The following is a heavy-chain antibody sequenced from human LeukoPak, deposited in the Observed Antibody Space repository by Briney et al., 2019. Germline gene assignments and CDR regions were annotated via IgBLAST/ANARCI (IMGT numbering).Heavy chain of an antibody. CDR2: IYTAGTT. J-gene: IGHJ4*02. CDR1: GFTVSSNE. CDR3: ARDGGYYFDY. Sequence: PGGSLRLSCAASGFTVSSNEMSWVRQAPGKGLEWVSIIYTAGTTYYADSVKGRFTISRDNSKNTLYLQMNSLRAEDTAVYYCARDGGYYFDYWGQGTLVTVSS. D-gene: IGHD3-16*01. V-gene: IGHV3-66*01.